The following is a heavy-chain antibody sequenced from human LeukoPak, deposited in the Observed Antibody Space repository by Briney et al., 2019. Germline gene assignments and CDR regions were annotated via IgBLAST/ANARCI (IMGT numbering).Heavy chain of an antibody. D-gene: IGHD2-2*01. CDR1: GFTVSSNY. Sequence: GGSLRLSCAASGFTVSSNYMSWVRQVPGKGLEWVSVIYSGGSTYYADSVKGRFTVSRDNSKNTLYLQMNSLRAEDTAVYYCAKVPDCSSTSCYAYYFDYWGQGTLVTVSS. J-gene: IGHJ4*02. V-gene: IGHV3-53*01. CDR3: AKVPDCSSTSCYAYYFDY. CDR2: IYSGGST.